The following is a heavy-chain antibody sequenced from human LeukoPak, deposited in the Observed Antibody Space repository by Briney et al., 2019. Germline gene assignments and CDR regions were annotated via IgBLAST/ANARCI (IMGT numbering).Heavy chain of an antibody. CDR2: ISAYNGNT. V-gene: IGHV1-18*01. J-gene: IGHJ4*02. Sequence: ASVKVSCTASGYTFTSYGIIWVRQAPGQGLEWMGWISAYNGNTNYAQKLQGRVTMTTDTSTSTAYMELRSLRSDDTAVYYCARDDLAAAGTSRTYWGQGTLVTVSS. CDR3: ARDDLAAAGTSRTY. CDR1: GYTFTSYG. D-gene: IGHD6-13*01.